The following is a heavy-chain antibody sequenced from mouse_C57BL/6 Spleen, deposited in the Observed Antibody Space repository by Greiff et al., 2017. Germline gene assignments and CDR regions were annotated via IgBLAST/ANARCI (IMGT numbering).Heavy chain of an antibody. J-gene: IGHJ4*01. D-gene: IGHD4-1*02. V-gene: IGHV1-39*01. CDR2: INPNYGTT. Sequence: VQLQQSGPELVKPGASVKISCKASGYSFTDYNMNWVKQSNGKSLEWIGVINPNYGTTSYNQKLKGKATLTVDQSSSTTYMQLNSQTSEDSAVYYCARWGQLGDYAIDYWGQGTSVTVSS. CDR1: GYSFTDYN. CDR3: ARWGQLGDYAIDY.